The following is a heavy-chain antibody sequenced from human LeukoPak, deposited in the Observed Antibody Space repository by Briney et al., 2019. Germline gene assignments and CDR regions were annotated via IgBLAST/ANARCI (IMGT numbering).Heavy chain of an antibody. Sequence: GGSLRLSCAASGFTFSSYSMNWVRQAPGKGLEWVSSISSSSSYIYYADSVKGRFTISRDNSKNTLYLQMNSLRAEDTAVYYCAKDPQWWLRLSFDYWGQGTLVTVSS. CDR1: GFTFSSYS. D-gene: IGHD5-12*01. CDR2: ISSSSSYI. V-gene: IGHV3-21*04. J-gene: IGHJ4*02. CDR3: AKDPQWWLRLSFDY.